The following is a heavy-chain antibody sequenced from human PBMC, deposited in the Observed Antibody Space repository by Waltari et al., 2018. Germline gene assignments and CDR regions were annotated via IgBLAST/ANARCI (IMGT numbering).Heavy chain of an antibody. D-gene: IGHD2-2*01. Sequence: PLVESGGGVVQPGRSLRLSCAAPGFTFSNHIIHWVRRAPGKGLEGVAAISYDGLSKYYADSVKGRFTIAGDTSKTTVNLQMNSLNTEDTAVYYCAREGGTSGYSGYFDTWGQGTLVTVSS. J-gene: IGHJ4*02. CDR2: ISYDGLSK. CDR1: GFTFSNHI. V-gene: IGHV3-30*04. CDR3: AREGGTSGYSGYFDT.